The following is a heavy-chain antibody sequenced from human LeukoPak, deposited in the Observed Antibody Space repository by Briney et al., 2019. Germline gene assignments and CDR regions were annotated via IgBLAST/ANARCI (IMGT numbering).Heavy chain of an antibody. J-gene: IGHJ4*02. CDR1: GDSVSSNSGA. V-gene: IGHV6-1*01. D-gene: IGHD6-13*01. CDR3: AKGFAATGIGY. Sequence: SQTLSLTCAISGDSVSSNSGAWNWIRHAPSRGLEWLGRTYYKSKSYNDYAVSVKSRITINPDTSKNQFSLQLNSVTPEDTAVYFCAKGFAATGIGYWGQGTLVTVSS. CDR2: TYYKSKSYN.